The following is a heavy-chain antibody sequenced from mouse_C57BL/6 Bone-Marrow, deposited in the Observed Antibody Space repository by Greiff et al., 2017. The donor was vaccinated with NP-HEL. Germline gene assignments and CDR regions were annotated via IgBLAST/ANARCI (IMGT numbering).Heavy chain of an antibody. J-gene: IGHJ3*01. CDR2: IWSGGST. CDR1: GFSLTSYG. D-gene: IGHD3-3*01. CDR3: ASPGRPAWFAY. V-gene: IGHV2-2*01. Sequence: QVQLQQSGPGLVQPSQSLSITCTVSGFSLTSYGVHWVRQSPGKGLEWLGVIWSGGSTDYNAAFISRLSISKDNSKSQVFFKMNSLQADDTAIYYCASPGRPAWFAYWGQGTLVTVSA.